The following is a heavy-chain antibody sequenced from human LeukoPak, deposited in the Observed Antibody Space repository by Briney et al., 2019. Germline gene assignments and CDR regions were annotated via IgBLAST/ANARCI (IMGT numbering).Heavy chain of an antibody. V-gene: IGHV3-7*03. CDR1: GFTFRNYW. J-gene: IGHJ4*02. Sequence: GGSLRLSCAASGFTFRNYWMGWVRQAPGKGLEWVANTKPDGSAEYYADSVRGRFTTSRDNSKNTLHLQMNSLRTEDTAVYFCAKFEGATIPGWFNDYWGQGILVTVSS. CDR2: TKPDGSAE. CDR3: AKFEGATIPGWFNDY. D-gene: IGHD6-19*01.